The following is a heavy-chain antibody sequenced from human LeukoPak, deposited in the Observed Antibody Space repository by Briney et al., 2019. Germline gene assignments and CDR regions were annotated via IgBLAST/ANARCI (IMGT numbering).Heavy chain of an antibody. CDR2: ISGTGGRT. V-gene: IGHV3-23*01. CDR1: GFTFSSYA. D-gene: IGHD6-6*01. J-gene: IGHJ4*02. CDR3: ARERVFSNDC. Sequence: PGGSLRLSCAASGFTFSSYAMNWVRQAPGKGLEWVSVISGTGGRTYYADSVKGRFTISRDNSKNTLYLQMNSLIAEDTAMYYCARERVFSNDCWGRGTLVTVSS.